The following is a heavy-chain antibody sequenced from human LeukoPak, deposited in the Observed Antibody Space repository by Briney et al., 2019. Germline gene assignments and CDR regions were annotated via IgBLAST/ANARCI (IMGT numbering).Heavy chain of an antibody. J-gene: IGHJ6*03. D-gene: IGHD5-18*01. CDR3: AKDRGDRGYSYGPDYYYYYYMDV. V-gene: IGHV4-59*01. CDR1: GGSISSYY. Sequence: SETLSLTCTVSGGSISSYYWSWIRQPPGKGLEWIGYIYYSGSTNYNPSLKSRVTISVDTSKNQFSLKLSSVTAADTAVYYCAKDRGDRGYSYGPDYYYYYYMDVWGEGTTVTVSS. CDR2: IYYSGST.